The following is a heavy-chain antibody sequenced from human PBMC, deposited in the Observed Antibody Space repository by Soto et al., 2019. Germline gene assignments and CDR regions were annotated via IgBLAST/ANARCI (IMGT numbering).Heavy chain of an antibody. CDR3: ARHKMEXXXXSYAMDV. V-gene: IGHV5-10-1*01. J-gene: IGHJ6*02. CDR1: GYSFTNYW. D-gene: IGHD3-3*01. Sequence: GESLKISCKGSGYSFTNYWITWVRQMPGKGLEWMGKVDPSDSYSNYSPSFQGHVTFSTDKSISTAYLQWSSLKASDTAIYYCARHKMEXXXXSYAMDVWGQGTTVTVSS. CDR2: VDPSDSYS.